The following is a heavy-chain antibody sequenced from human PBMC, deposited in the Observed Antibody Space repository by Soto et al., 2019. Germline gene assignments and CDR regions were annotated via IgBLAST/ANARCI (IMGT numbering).Heavy chain of an antibody. CDR1: GFTFSSYA. Sequence: PGGSLRLSCVASGFTFSSYAVSWVRQGPGKGLEWVAAISGSGGSTYYSDSVKGRFTISRENYKNTLILQVNSLRAEDTAIYYCAKTGHIVLVPDDKNCFDSWGQGTLVTVSS. CDR2: ISGSGGST. CDR3: AKTGHIVLVPDDKNCFDS. J-gene: IGHJ5*01. V-gene: IGHV3-23*01. D-gene: IGHD2-2*01.